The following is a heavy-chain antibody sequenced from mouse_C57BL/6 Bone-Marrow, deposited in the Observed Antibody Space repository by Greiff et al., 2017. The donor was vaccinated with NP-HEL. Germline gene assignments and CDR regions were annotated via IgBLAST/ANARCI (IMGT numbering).Heavy chain of an antibody. V-gene: IGHV5-12*01. CDR1: GFTFSDYY. CDR3: ARRYGSSYVRYYYAMDY. D-gene: IGHD1-1*01. J-gene: IGHJ4*01. CDR2: ISNGGGST. Sequence: EVKLVESGGGLVQPGGSLKLSCAASGFTFSDYYMYWVRQTPEKRLEWVAYISNGGGSTYYPDTVKGRFTISRDNAKNTLYLQMSRLKSEDTAMYYCARRYGSSYVRYYYAMDYWGQGTSVTVSS.